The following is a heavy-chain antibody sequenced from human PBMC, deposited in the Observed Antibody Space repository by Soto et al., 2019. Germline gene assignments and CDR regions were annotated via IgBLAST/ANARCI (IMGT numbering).Heavy chain of an antibody. CDR3: ARWDTYYDFWSGYSDYYYYGMDV. V-gene: IGHV1-69*06. D-gene: IGHD3-3*01. CDR1: GGTFSSYA. CDR2: IIPIFGTA. Sequence: ASVKVSCKASGGTFSSYAISWVRQAPGQGLEWMGGIIPIFGTANYAQKFQGRVTITADKSTSTAYMELSSLRSEDTAVYYCARWDTYYDFWSGYSDYYYYGMDVWGQGTTVTVSS. J-gene: IGHJ6*02.